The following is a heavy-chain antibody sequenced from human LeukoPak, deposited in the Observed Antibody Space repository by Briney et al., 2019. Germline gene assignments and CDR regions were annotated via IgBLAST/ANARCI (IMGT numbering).Heavy chain of an antibody. CDR1: SGSISSYY. J-gene: IGHJ4*02. CDR2: IYYSGST. V-gene: IGHV4-59*01. Sequence: SETLSLTCTVSSGSISSYYWSWIRQPPGKGLEWIGYIYYSGSTNYNPSLKSRVTISVDTSKNQFSLKLSSVTAADTAVYYCARASSPSGYTYGYNFDYWGQGTLVTVSS. D-gene: IGHD5-18*01. CDR3: ARASSPSGYTYGYNFDY.